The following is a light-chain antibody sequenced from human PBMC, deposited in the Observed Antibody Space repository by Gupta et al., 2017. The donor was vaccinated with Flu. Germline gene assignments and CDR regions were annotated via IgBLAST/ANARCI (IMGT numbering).Light chain of an antibody. Sequence: GQTARTTVSGGALPSKYGYWYQQTPGHAPVLVIYKDTERPSGIPERFSVSTSGTAVTLTISGVQAEDEADYYCQSAGVGGTYWVFGGGTKLTVL. CDR3: QSAGVGGTYWV. CDR1: ALPSKY. V-gene: IGLV3-25*03. CDR2: KDT. J-gene: IGLJ3*02.